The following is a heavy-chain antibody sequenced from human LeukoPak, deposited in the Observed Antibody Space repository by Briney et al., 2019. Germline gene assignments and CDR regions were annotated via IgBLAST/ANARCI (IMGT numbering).Heavy chain of an antibody. D-gene: IGHD2-2*01. CDR3: ARVLYQLLPTGYMDV. J-gene: IGHJ6*03. CDR2: ISSNGGST. CDR1: GFTFCSYA. Sequence: PGGSLSLSCAASGFTFCSYAMHWVRQAPGKGLEYVSAISSNGGSTYYANSVKGRFTISRDNSKNTLYLQMGSLRAEDMAVYYCARVLYQLLPTGYMDVWGKGTTVTVSS. V-gene: IGHV3-64*01.